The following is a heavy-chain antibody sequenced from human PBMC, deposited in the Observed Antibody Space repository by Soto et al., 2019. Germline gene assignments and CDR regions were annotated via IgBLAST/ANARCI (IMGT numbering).Heavy chain of an antibody. J-gene: IGHJ4*02. CDR3: ARGAMANFDY. CDR2: FIDMLGTP. Sequence: QVQLVQSGAEVKKPGSSVKVSCKASGGTFGSQGIAWVRQAPGQGLEWMGGFIDMLGTPTYAKKVQGRATITADESLTSSYLELRSLRSEDTGVYFCARGAMANFDYWGQGTVVTVSS. D-gene: IGHD5-18*01. V-gene: IGHV1-69*01. CDR1: GGTFGSQG.